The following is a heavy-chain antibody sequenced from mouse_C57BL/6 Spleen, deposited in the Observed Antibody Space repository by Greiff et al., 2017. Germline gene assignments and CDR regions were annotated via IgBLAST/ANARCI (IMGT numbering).Heavy chain of an antibody. CDR3: TANWDGFAY. CDR1: GFTFSNYW. CDR2: IRLKSDNYAT. J-gene: IGHJ3*01. V-gene: IGHV6-3*01. Sequence: EVQLVESGGGLVQPGGSMKLSCVASGFTFSNYWMNWVRQSPEKGLEWVAQIRLKSDNYATHYAESVKGRFTISRDDSKSSVYLQMNNLRAEDTGIYYCTANWDGFAYWGQGTLVTVSA. D-gene: IGHD4-1*01.